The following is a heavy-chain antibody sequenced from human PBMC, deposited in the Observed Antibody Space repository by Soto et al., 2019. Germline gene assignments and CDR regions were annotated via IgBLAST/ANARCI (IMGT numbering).Heavy chain of an antibody. Sequence: HGESLKISCKGSGYSFTSYWITWVRQMPGKGLEWMGRIDPSDSYTNYNPSFQGHVTISADKSISTAYLQWSSLKASDTAMYYCARLYGGNSGMDVWGQGTTVTVSS. CDR3: ARLYGGNSGMDV. CDR2: IDPSDSYT. D-gene: IGHD4-17*01. V-gene: IGHV5-10-1*01. CDR1: GYSFTSYW. J-gene: IGHJ6*02.